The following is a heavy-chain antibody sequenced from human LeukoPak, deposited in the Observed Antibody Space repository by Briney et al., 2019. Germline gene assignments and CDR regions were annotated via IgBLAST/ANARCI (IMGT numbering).Heavy chain of an antibody. V-gene: IGHV3-23*01. Sequence: GGSLRLSCAASGFTFSSYAMSWVRQAPGKGLEWVSAISGSGGSTYYADSVKGRFTISRDNSKNALYLQMNSLRAEDTAVYYCAKVDFWSGYSDYWGQGTLVTVSS. CDR1: GFTFSSYA. J-gene: IGHJ4*02. D-gene: IGHD3-3*01. CDR3: AKVDFWSGYSDY. CDR2: ISGSGGST.